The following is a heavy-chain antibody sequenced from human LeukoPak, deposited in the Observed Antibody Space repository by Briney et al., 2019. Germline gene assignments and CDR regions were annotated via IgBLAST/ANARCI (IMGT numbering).Heavy chain of an antibody. CDR1: GGSISNYY. Sequence: SETLSLTCTVSGGSISNYYWSWLRQPPGKGLEWIVYISYIGSTKYKPSLKSRVTISEDTSKRQHSLKQSSVTAADTAVYYCARSHRYFMYVWGKGTTDTVSS. CDR3: ARSHRYFMYV. D-gene: IGHD1-26*01. J-gene: IGHJ6*04. CDR2: ISYIGST. V-gene: IGHV4-59*01.